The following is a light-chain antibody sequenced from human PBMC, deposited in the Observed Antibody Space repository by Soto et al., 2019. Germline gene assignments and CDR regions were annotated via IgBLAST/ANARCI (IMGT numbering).Light chain of an antibody. V-gene: IGLV2-14*03. J-gene: IGLJ1*01. CDR3: SSYTITSTYV. CDR1: SSDVGAFNY. CDR2: DVS. Sequence: QSVLTQPASVSGAPGQSITISCTGTSSDVGAFNYVCWYQHHPGTAPQLIIYDVSNRPSGISNRFSGSKSGNTASLSISWLQAEDEADYYCSSYTITSTYVFGTGTKVTVL.